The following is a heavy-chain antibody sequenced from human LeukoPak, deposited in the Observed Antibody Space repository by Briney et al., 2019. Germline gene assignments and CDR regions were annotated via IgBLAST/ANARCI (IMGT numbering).Heavy chain of an antibody. Sequence: GASVKVSCKASGYTFTSYGISWVRQAPGQGREWMGWISAYNGNTNYAQKLQGRVTMTTDTPTSTAYLELRSLRSDDTAVYYCARESTPYCSSTSCYLYNWFDPWGQGTLVSVSS. CDR1: GYTFTSYG. J-gene: IGHJ5*02. V-gene: IGHV1-18*01. D-gene: IGHD2-2*01. CDR2: ISAYNGNT. CDR3: ARESTPYCSSTSCYLYNWFDP.